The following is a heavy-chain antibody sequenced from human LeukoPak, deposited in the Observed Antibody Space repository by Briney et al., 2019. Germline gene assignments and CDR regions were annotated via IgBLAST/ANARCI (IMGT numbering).Heavy chain of an antibody. J-gene: IGHJ4*02. CDR2: ITGSGTYT. D-gene: IGHD4-17*01. V-gene: IGHV3-23*01. CDR1: GFTFSSLA. Sequence: PGGSLRLSCAASGFTFSSLAMTWIRQAPGKGLEWVSGITGSGTYTTYADSVKGRFTISRDNSKNTLYLQMNSLRVEDTAVYYCASLEETVTADYWGQGTLVTVSS. CDR3: ASLEETVTADY.